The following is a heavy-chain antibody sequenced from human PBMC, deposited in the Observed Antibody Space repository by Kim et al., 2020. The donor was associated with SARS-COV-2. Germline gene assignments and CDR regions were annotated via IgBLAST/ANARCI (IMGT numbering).Heavy chain of an antibody. CDR3: ARVPYYDSPEDYFDY. Sequence: SETLSLTCAVYGGSFSGYYWSWIRQPPGKGLEWIGEINHSGSTNYNPSLKSRVTISVDTSKNQFSLKLSSVTAADTAVYYCARVPYYDSPEDYFDYWGQGTLVTVSS. CDR1: GGSFSGYY. CDR2: INHSGST. D-gene: IGHD3-16*01. V-gene: IGHV4-34*01. J-gene: IGHJ4*02.